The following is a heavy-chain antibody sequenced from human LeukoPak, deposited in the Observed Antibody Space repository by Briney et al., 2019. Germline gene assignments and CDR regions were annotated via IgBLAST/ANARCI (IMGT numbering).Heavy chain of an antibody. D-gene: IGHD2-2*01. J-gene: IGHJ6*02. CDR2: VYYSGST. Sequence: PSETLSLTCTVSGGSISSYHWSWIRQPPGKGLEWIGYVYYSGSTNYNPSLKSRITISVDSSKNQFSLKVRSVTAADTAVYYCAREPIVPAAIDYYYGMDVWSQGTPVTVSS. V-gene: IGHV4-59*12. CDR1: GGSISSYH. CDR3: AREPIVPAAIDYYYGMDV.